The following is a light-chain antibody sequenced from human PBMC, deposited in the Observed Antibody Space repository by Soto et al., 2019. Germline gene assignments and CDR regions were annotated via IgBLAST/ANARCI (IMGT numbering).Light chain of an antibody. CDR3: QQYYTAIA. CDR1: QSVLHSSNNENS. Sequence: DVVMTQSPDSLAVSLGARATINCKSSQSVLHSSNNENSLAGYQQKAGQRPKLLIYRASTRESGVPDRISGSGSGTDFTLTISSLQAEDGAVYYCQQYYTAIAFGQGTRLEIK. CDR2: RAS. J-gene: IGKJ5*01. V-gene: IGKV4-1*01.